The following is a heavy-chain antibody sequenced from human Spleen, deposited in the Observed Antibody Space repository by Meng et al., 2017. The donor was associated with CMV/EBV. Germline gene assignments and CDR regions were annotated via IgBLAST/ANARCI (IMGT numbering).Heavy chain of an antibody. CDR1: GFTFSSYA. D-gene: IGHD3-22*01. CDR3: AKRGDSSGTYAMDV. Sequence: GESLKISCAASGFTFSSYAMHWVRQAPGKGLEWVANIRFDGTNKYHAGSVKGRFTISRDNSKNTLYLQMNSLRAEDTAVYYCAKRGDSSGTYAMDVWGQGTTVTVSS. J-gene: IGHJ6*02. V-gene: IGHV3-30*02. CDR2: IRFDGTNK.